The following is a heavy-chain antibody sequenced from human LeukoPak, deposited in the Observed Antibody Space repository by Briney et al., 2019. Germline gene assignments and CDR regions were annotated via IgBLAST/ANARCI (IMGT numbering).Heavy chain of an antibody. CDR3: ARETAVAGMTHFDY. V-gene: IGHV4-59*11. Sequence: SETLSLTCTVSGGSISSHYWSWIRQPPGKGLEWIGYIYYSGSTNYSPSLKSRVTISVDTSKNQFSLKLSSVTAADTAVYYCARETAVAGMTHFDYWGQGTLVTVSS. CDR1: GGSISSHY. D-gene: IGHD6-19*01. J-gene: IGHJ4*02. CDR2: IYYSGST.